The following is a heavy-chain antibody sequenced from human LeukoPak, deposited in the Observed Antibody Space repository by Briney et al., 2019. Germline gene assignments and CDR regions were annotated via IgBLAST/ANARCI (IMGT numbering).Heavy chain of an antibody. J-gene: IGHJ1*01. CDR2: VKSKTDGGTT. D-gene: IGHD6-13*01. V-gene: IGHV3-15*01. Sequence: PGGSLRLSCAASGFTFSNAWMSWVRQAPGKGLGWVGRVKSKTDGGTTDYAAPVKGRFTVSRDDSKNTVYLQMNSLKTEDTAVYYCTTDGILATTGTREYFQHWGQGTLVTVSS. CDR1: GFTFSNAW. CDR3: TTDGILATTGTREYFQH.